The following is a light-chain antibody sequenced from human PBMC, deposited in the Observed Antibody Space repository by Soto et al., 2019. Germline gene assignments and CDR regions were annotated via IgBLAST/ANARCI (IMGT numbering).Light chain of an antibody. CDR1: QGISSA. CDR3: QQFNSYPPT. CDR2: DDS. V-gene: IGKV1-13*02. Sequence: AIQLTQSPSSLSASVGDRVTITCRASQGISSALAWYQQKPGKAPKLLIYDDSSLESGVPSRFSGSGSGTDFYLTICSLQPEDFATYYCQQFNSYPPTFGQGTRLEI. J-gene: IGKJ5*01.